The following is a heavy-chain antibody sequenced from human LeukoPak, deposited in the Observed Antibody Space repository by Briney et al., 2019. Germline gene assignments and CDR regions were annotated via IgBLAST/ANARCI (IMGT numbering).Heavy chain of an antibody. CDR3: ARDLSFGSLDF. D-gene: IGHD1-26*01. V-gene: IGHV3-33*01. CDR2: MWYDGSRE. J-gene: IGHJ4*02. CDR1: GFILSTHG. Sequence: GGSLRLSCAASGFILSTHGMHWVRQAPGKGLEWVAGMWYDGSREDYADSVKGRLTISRDMSKNTLNLQMNSLRVEDTAMFYCARDLSFGSLDFRGQGTLVTVSS.